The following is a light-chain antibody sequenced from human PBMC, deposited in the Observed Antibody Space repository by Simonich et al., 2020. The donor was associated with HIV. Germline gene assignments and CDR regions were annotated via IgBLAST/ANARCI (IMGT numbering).Light chain of an antibody. CDR3: QQSFSTPWT. J-gene: IGKJ1*01. Sequence: DIQMTQSPSSLSASVGDRVTVSCRASQSISSYLNWYQQKPGKAPQLLIYAASSLQRGVPSRVSGSASGTDFTLTISSLQPEDFATYYCQQSFSTPWTFGQGTTVDIK. V-gene: IGKV1-39*01. CDR1: QSISSY. CDR2: AAS.